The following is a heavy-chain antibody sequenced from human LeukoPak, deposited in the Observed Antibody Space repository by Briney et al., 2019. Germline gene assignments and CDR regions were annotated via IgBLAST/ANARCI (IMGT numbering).Heavy chain of an antibody. V-gene: IGHV4-61*08. CDR3: ATTDVFYYNMDV. D-gene: IGHD1-1*01. J-gene: IGHJ6*03. CDR2: IYYSGST. Sequence: SETLSLTCTVSGGSISSGGYYWSWIRQHPGKGLEWIGYIYYSGSTYYNPSLKSRVTISVDTSKNQFSLKLTSVTAADTAVYYCATTDVFYYNMDVWGKGTPVTVSS. CDR1: GGSISSGGYY.